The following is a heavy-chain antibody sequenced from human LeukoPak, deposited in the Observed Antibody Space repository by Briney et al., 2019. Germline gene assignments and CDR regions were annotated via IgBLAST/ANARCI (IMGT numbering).Heavy chain of an antibody. V-gene: IGHV4-59*01. D-gene: IGHD1-26*01. CDR2: IYYSGST. Sequence: SETLSLTCTVSGGSISSYYLSWIRQPPGKGLEWIGYIYYSGSTNYNPSLKSRVTISVDTSKNQFSLKLSSVTAADTAVYYCARSYSGSYFYLDYWGQGTLVTVSS. CDR1: GGSISSYY. J-gene: IGHJ4*02. CDR3: ARSYSGSYFYLDY.